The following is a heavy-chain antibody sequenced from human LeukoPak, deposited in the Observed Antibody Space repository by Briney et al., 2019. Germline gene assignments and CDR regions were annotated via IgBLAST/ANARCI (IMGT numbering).Heavy chain of an antibody. V-gene: IGHV3-7*01. Sequence: GGSLRLSCAASGFTFSNDWMTCVRQAPGKGLEWVANIKQDGSEKYYVDSVKGRVTISRDNAENSLFLQMTSLRAEDTAVYYCARDRYSSYWGQGTLVTVSS. CDR2: IKQDGSEK. CDR3: ARDRYSSY. D-gene: IGHD6-19*01. CDR1: GFTFSNDW. J-gene: IGHJ4*02.